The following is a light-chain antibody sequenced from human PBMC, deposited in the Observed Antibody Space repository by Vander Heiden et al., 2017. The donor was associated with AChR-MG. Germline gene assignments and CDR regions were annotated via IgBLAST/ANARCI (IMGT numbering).Light chain of an antibody. CDR2: GAS. CDR1: QSVTSNY. Sequence: EIVLTQSPGPLSLSPGERVSLSCRASQSVTSNYLAWYQQKPGQAPRLLIYGASSMATGIPDRFSGSGSGTDFTLTISRLEPEDFAVYYCQQYGSTTVTFGQGTKVEIK. J-gene: IGKJ1*01. V-gene: IGKV3-20*01. CDR3: QQYGSTTVT.